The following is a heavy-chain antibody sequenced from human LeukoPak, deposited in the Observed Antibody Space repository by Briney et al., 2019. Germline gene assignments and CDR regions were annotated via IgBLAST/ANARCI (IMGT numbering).Heavy chain of an antibody. J-gene: IGHJ6*02. CDR1: GGSFSGCY. V-gene: IGHV4-34*01. D-gene: IGHD2-15*01. CDR3: ARGPRMTRTYYYYYGMDV. CDR2: INHSGST. Sequence: SETLSLTCAVYGGSFSGCYWSWIRQPPGKGLEWIGEINHSGSTNYNPSLKSRVTISVDTSKNQFSLKLSSVTAADTAVYYCARGPRMTRTYYYYYGMDVWGQGTTVTVSS.